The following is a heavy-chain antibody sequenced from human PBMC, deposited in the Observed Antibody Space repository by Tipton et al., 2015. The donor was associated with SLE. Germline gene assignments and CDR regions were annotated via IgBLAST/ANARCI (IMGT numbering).Heavy chain of an antibody. CDR2: IHYRGVT. V-gene: IGHV4-38-2*02. D-gene: IGHD3-3*01. J-gene: IGHJ1*01. Sequence: LRLSCTVSGYSISSGYYWGWIRQPQGEGLEWIGSIHYRGVTYYNPSLKSRVPISVDTSNIQFSLMLTFVTAADTAVYYCASLDFWSGYWGFQHWGQGTLVTVSS. CDR3: ASLDFWSGYWGFQH. CDR1: GYSISSGYY.